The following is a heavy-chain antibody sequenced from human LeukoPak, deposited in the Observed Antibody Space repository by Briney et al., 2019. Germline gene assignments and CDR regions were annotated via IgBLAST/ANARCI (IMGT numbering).Heavy chain of an antibody. CDR1: GGSFSGYS. J-gene: IGHJ4*02. CDR2: IDHGGSA. D-gene: IGHD6-25*01. CDR3: ARGRVVAASFRF. V-gene: IGHV4-34*01. Sequence: SETLSLTCAVYGGSFSGYSWNWIRQPPGKGLEWIGEIDHGGSANYNPSLKSRVTISVDTSKNQFSLRLSSLTAADTAVYYCARGRVVAASFRFWCQGTLVTVSS.